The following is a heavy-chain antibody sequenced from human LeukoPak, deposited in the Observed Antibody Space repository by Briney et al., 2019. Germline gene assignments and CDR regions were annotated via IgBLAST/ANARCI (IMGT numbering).Heavy chain of an antibody. J-gene: IGHJ4*02. CDR3: TSLYSSANPPFDY. V-gene: IGHV3-73*01. Sequence: GGSLRLSCAASGFTFSGSAMHWVRQASGKGLEWVGRIRSKANSYATTYAASVKGRFTISRDDSKNTAYLQMNSLKTEDTAVYYCTSLYSSANPPFDYWGQGTLVTVS. CDR2: IRSKANSYAT. CDR1: GFTFSGSA. D-gene: IGHD4/OR15-4a*01.